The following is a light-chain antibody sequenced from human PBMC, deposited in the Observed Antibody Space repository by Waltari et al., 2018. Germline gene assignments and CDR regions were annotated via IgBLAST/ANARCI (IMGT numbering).Light chain of an antibody. J-gene: IGKJ2*01. V-gene: IGKV3-15*01. Sequence: EVLMTQSPAPLSVSPGERATLSCRASQRVNANVAWYQQRPGQAPRLLIYSASTRATGIPARFSGSGDGTAFTLTITSLQSEDFAVYYCQQGYTFGQGTKLEIK. CDR2: SAS. CDR3: QQGYT. CDR1: QRVNAN.